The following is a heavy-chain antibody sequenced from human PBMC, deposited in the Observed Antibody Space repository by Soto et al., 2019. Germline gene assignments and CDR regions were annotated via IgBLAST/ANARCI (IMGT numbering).Heavy chain of an antibody. V-gene: IGHV3-7*05. CDR1: GFTFSTYW. Sequence: EVQLVESGGGLVQPGGSLRLSCAASGFTFSTYWMTWVRQAPGKGQEWVAHVKQDGSEKYNVDSVKGRFTISRDNAKNSLYLQMNSLRAEDTAVYYCARGGGHTYGRLPGVYWGQGILVTVSS. J-gene: IGHJ4*02. D-gene: IGHD5-18*01. CDR3: ARGGGHTYGRLPGVY. CDR2: VKQDGSEK.